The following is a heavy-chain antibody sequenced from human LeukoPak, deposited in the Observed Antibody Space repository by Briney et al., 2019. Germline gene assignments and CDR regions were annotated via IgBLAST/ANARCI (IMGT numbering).Heavy chain of an antibody. CDR1: GFTFSSYW. CDR3: ARVGYYDSSGYSVYYYYGMDV. Sequence: GGSLRLSCAASGFTFSSYWTHWVRQAPGKGLVWVSRINSDGSSTSYADSVKGRFTISRDNAKNTLYLQMNSLRAEDTAVYYCARVGYYDSSGYSVYYYYGMDVWGQGTTVTVSS. J-gene: IGHJ6*02. V-gene: IGHV3-74*01. D-gene: IGHD3-22*01. CDR2: INSDGSST.